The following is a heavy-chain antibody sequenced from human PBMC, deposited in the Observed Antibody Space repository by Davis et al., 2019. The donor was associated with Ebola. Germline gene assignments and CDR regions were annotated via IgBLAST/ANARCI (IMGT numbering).Heavy chain of an antibody. CDR3: ARDRVCSGATCYAYFDF. Sequence: AASVKVSCKASGYTFTGYYIHWVRQAPGQGLEWMGWINPNSGYTKYSQKFQGWVTMTRDTPISTAYMELNRLTSDDTAVYYCARDRVCSGATCYAYFDFWGQGTLVTVSS. V-gene: IGHV1-2*04. CDR1: GYTFTGYY. D-gene: IGHD2-15*01. CDR2: INPNSGYT. J-gene: IGHJ4*02.